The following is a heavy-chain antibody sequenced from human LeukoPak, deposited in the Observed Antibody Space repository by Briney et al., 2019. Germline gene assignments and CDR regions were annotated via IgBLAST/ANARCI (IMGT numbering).Heavy chain of an antibody. D-gene: IGHD1-26*01. CDR2: ISYDGWNK. CDR1: VFTFRSYA. Sequence: GRSLRLSCAASVFTFRSYAMHGVRQAPGKGLDGVAVISYDGWNKYYADSVKGRFTISRDNSKSTLYLQMNSLRAEDTAVYYCASNIVGAPEVFDYWGQGTLVTVSS. V-gene: IGHV3-30*04. J-gene: IGHJ4*02. CDR3: ASNIVGAPEVFDY.